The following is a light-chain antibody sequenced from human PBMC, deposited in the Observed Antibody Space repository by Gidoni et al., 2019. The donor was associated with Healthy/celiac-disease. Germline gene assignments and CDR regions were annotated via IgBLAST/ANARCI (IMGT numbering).Light chain of an antibody. CDR1: SLRSYY. CDR2: GKT. V-gene: IGLV3-19*01. CDR3: NSRDSSDNHLV. J-gene: IGLJ1*01. Sequence: SSELTQDPAVSVALGQTVRITCQGDSLRSYYASWYQQKPGKAPVLVIYGKTNRPSGIPDRFSGSSSGNTASVTITGAQAEDEADYYCNSRDSSDNHLVFGTGTRVTVL.